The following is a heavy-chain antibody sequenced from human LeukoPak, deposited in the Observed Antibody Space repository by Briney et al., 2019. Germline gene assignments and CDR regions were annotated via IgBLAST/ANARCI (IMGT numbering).Heavy chain of an antibody. CDR2: IYYSGST. J-gene: IGHJ4*02. CDR3: ARRGYDSSGFD. V-gene: IGHV4-59*01. CDR1: GGSISSYY. D-gene: IGHD3-22*01. Sequence: SETLSLTCTVSGGSISSYYWSWIRQPAGKGLEWIGYIYYSGSTNYNPSLKSRVTISVDTSKNQFSLKLSSVTAADTAVYYCARRGYDSSGFDWGQGTLVTVSS.